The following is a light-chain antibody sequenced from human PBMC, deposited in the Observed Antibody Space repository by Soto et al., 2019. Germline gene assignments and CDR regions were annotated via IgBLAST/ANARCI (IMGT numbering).Light chain of an antibody. J-gene: IGKJ1*01. CDR3: QQYNNWPPWT. CDR2: GAS. CDR1: QSVSSN. Sequence: EIVMTQSPATLSVSPGERATLSCRASQSVSSNLAWYQQKPGQAPRLLIYGASTRDTGIPARFSGSGSGTELPLTISSLQSEDFAVYYCQQYNNWPPWTFGQGTKVEIK. V-gene: IGKV3-15*01.